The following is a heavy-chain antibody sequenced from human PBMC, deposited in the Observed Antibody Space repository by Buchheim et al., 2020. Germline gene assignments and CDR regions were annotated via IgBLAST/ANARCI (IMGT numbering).Heavy chain of an antibody. CDR3: ARGRRRSSPSYFDY. J-gene: IGHJ4*02. CDR1: GGSISSSNW. Sequence: QVQLQESGPGLVKPSGTLSLTCAVSGGSISSSNWWSWVRQPPGKGLEWLVEINHSGSTNQKSSLKSRVTISVDTSKHQFSLKLSSVTAADTAVYYWARGRRRSSPSYFDYWGQGTL. CDR2: INHSGST. V-gene: IGHV4-4*02. D-gene: IGHD6-19*01.